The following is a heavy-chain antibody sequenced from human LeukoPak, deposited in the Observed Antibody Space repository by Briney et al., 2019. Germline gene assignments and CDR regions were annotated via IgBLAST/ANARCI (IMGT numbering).Heavy chain of an antibody. CDR1: GFTFSTYA. J-gene: IGHJ4*02. V-gene: IGHV3-23*01. D-gene: IGHD2-2*01. CDR3: AKDKSCSNVSCYVGY. CDR2: ISGSGGST. Sequence: GGSLRLSCAASGFTFSTYAMSWVRQAPGKGLEWVSGISGSGGSTYYADSVKGRFTISRDNSKNTLYLQMNSLRAEDTAVYYCAKDKSCSNVSCYVGYWGQGTLVTVSS.